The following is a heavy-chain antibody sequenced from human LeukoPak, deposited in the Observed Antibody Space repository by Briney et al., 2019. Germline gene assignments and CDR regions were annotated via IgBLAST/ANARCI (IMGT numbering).Heavy chain of an antibody. Sequence: GGSLRLSCAASGFTFSSYAMSWVRQAPGKGLEWVSAISGSDGSTYYADSVKGRFTISRDNSKNTLYLQMNSLRAEDTAVYYCATTTMTYGWFDYWGQGTLVTVSS. CDR2: ISGSDGST. D-gene: IGHD4-17*01. J-gene: IGHJ4*02. CDR3: ATTTMTYGWFDY. CDR1: GFTFSSYA. V-gene: IGHV3-23*01.